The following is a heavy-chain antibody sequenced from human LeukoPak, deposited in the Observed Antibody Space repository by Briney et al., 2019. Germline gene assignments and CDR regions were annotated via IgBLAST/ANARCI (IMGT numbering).Heavy chain of an antibody. CDR2: SNPNTGGT. CDR3: ASLGDFFGSGSYAPFDY. Sequence: ASVKGSCKASGYTFTRFYMHWARQAPGQGVEWMGWSNPNTGGTNYAQKLQGRVTMTRDTSITTAYMELSRLTSDDTAVYYCASLGDFFGSGSYAPFDYWGQGSLVTVSS. D-gene: IGHD3-10*01. V-gene: IGHV1-2*02. CDR1: GYTFTRFY. J-gene: IGHJ4*02.